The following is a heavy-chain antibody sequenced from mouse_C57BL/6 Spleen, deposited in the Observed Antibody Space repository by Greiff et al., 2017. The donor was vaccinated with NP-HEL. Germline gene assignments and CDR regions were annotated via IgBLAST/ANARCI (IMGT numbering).Heavy chain of an antibody. J-gene: IGHJ1*03. V-gene: IGHV5-4*01. CDR1: GFTFSSYA. CDR3: ARDRPITTVVSYWYFDV. D-gene: IGHD1-1*01. CDR2: ISDGGSYT. Sequence: EVQVVESGGGLVKPGGSLKLSCAASGFTFSSYAMSWVRQTPEKRLEWVATISDGGSYTYYPDNVKGRFTISRDNAKNNLYLQMSHLKSEDTAMYYCARDRPITTVVSYWYFDVWGTGTTVTVSS.